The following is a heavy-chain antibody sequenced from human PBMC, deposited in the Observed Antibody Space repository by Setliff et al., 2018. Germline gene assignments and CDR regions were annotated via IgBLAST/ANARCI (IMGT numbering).Heavy chain of an antibody. CDR3: AKVKKQLIRGSGLDL. D-gene: IGHD3-10*01. CDR1: GFTFDSYG. J-gene: IGHJ5*02. Sequence: GGSMRLSCAASGFTFDSYGMHWVHQAPGKGLEWVAFIRFDGSTKYYADSVKGRFTISRDNFQNTLYLQMDSLRPEDTGVYYCAKVKKQLIRGSGLDLWGQGTLVTVSS. CDR2: IRFDGSTK. V-gene: IGHV3-30*02.